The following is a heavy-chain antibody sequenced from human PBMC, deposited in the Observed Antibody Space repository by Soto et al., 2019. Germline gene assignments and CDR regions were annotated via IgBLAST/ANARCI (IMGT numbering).Heavy chain of an antibody. CDR2: ISGGGVTT. D-gene: IGHD6-13*01. J-gene: IGHJ6*02. CDR3: AKAVATGGYSLFYYGIDV. Sequence: GGSLRLSCAASGLTFVGFAMTWVRQAPGKGLQWVSSISGGGVTTYYADFVRGRFTISRDNSKNTLYLQMNSLRAEDTAAYYCAKAVATGGYSLFYYGIDVWGQGTTVTVSS. CDR1: GLTFVGFA. V-gene: IGHV3-23*01.